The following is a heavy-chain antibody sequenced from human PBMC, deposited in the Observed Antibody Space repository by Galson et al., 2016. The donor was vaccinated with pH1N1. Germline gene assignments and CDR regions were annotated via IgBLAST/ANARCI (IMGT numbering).Heavy chain of an antibody. J-gene: IGHJ5*02. CDR1: GFLVTDRF. CDR3: AVDTVPNGADH. V-gene: IGHV3-53*01. Sequence: SLRLSCAATGFLVTDRFMSWVRQAPGKRLEWVSIIYPGGGTYYAEFAEGRLTISRDTSKNMLFLHMNDLRADDTALYYCAVDTVPNGADHWGQGTLVTVSS. CDR2: IYPGGGT. D-gene: IGHD4-17*01.